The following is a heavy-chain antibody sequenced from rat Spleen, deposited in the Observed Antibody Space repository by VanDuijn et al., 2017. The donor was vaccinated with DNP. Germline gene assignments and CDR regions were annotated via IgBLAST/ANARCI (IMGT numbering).Heavy chain of an antibody. D-gene: IGHD1-2*01. Sequence: EVQLVESGGGLVQPGRSMKLSCATSGFTFSNFPMAWVRQTPTKGLEWVATISTSGSTTYYRDSVKGRFTFSRDNAKSTLYLQMNSLRSEDSATYYCTKLRTVSAISFFDFWGQGVMVTVSS. J-gene: IGHJ2*01. V-gene: IGHV5-46*01. CDR1: GFTFSNFP. CDR3: TKLRTVSAISFFDF. CDR2: ISTSGSTT.